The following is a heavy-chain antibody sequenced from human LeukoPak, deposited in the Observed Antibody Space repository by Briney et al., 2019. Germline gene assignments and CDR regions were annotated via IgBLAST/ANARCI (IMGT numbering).Heavy chain of an antibody. CDR3: ARGWQEGFGELNY. V-gene: IGHV1-18*01. CDR1: GYTFTSYG. Sequence: GASVKVSCKASGYTFTSYGISWVRQAPGQGLEWMGWISAYNGNTNYAQKFQGRVTMTEDTSIDTAYMELSSLRSEDTAVYYCARGWQEGFGELNYWGQGTLVTVSS. J-gene: IGHJ4*02. CDR2: ISAYNGNT. D-gene: IGHD3-10*01.